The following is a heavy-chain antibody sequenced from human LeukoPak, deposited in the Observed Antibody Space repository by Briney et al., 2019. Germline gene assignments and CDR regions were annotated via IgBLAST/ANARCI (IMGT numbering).Heavy chain of an antibody. J-gene: IGHJ4*02. CDR3: ARDSFYYDSSGTFDY. D-gene: IGHD3-22*01. CDR2: ISAYNGNT. V-gene: IGHV1-18*01. CDR1: GYTFTSYG. Sequence: ASVKVSCKASGYTFTSYGISWVRQAPGQGLEWMGWISAYNGNTNYAQKLQGRVAMTTDTSTSTAYMELRSLRSDDTAVYYCARDSFYYDSSGTFDYWGQGTLVTVSS.